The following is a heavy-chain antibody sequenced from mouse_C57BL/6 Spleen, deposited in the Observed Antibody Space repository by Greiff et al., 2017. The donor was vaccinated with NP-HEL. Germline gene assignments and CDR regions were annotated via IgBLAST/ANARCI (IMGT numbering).Heavy chain of an antibody. CDR3: AREGNYYGSSGYFDV. CDR2: ISDGGSYT. CDR1: GFTFSSYA. J-gene: IGHJ1*03. Sequence: EVKLMESGGGLVKPGGSLKLSCAASGFTFSSYAMSWVRQTPEKRLEWVATISDGGSYTYYPDNVKGRFTISRDNAKNNLYLQMSHLKSEDTAMYYCAREGNYYGSSGYFDVWGTGTTVTVSS. V-gene: IGHV5-4*01. D-gene: IGHD1-1*01.